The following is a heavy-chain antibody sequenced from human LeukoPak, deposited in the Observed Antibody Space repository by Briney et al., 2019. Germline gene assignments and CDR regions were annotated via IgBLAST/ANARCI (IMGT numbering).Heavy chain of an antibody. Sequence: GGSLRLSCAASGFTFSSYAMSWVPQAPGKGLEWVSRISTSSGSTYYADSVKGRFTISRDNSKTTLYLQMSSLRADDTAVYYCATSWGVLDYWGQGTLVTVSS. V-gene: IGHV3-23*01. CDR3: ATSWGVLDY. J-gene: IGHJ4*02. CDR2: ISTSSGST. CDR1: GFTFSSYA. D-gene: IGHD3-16*01.